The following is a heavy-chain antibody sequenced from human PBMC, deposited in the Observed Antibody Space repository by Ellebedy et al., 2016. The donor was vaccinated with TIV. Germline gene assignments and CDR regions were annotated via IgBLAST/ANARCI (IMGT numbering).Heavy chain of an antibody. J-gene: IGHJ4*02. D-gene: IGHD4-23*01. CDR2: ISGGGDIT. V-gene: IGHV3-23*01. Sequence: PGGSLRLSCAASEFTFSNYAMNWVRQAPGKGLEWVSAISGGGDITYSADSVKGRFTISRDNSKNTLYLQMNSLRAEDSATYYCVKDHQYDYGGPYWGQGTLVTVSS. CDR3: VKDHQYDYGGPY. CDR1: EFTFSNYA.